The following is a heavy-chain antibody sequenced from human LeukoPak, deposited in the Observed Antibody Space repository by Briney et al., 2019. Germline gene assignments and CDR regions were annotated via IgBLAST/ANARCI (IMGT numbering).Heavy chain of an antibody. CDR3: ARDVSSSSGNYFDY. V-gene: IGHV3-20*04. J-gene: IGHJ4*02. CDR2: INWNGGST. D-gene: IGHD6-6*01. Sequence: PGGSLRLSCAASGFTFDDYGMSWVRRAPGKGLEWVSGINWNGGSTGYADSVKGRFTISRDNAKNSLYLQMNSLRAEDTAVYYCARDVSSSSGNYFDYWGQGTLVTVSS. CDR1: GFTFDDYG.